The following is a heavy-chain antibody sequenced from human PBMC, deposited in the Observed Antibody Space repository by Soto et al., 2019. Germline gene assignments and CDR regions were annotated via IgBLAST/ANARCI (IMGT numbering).Heavy chain of an antibody. Sequence: SVKVSCKASGGTFSGYAISWVRQAPGQGLEWMGGIIPIFGTANYAQKFQGRVTITADESTSTAYMELSSLRSEDTAVYYCARDGIGVVAGTGHYYFDYWGQGTLVTVSS. D-gene: IGHD6-19*01. CDR2: IIPIFGTA. J-gene: IGHJ4*02. CDR1: GGTFSGYA. CDR3: ARDGIGVVAGTGHYYFDY. V-gene: IGHV1-69*13.